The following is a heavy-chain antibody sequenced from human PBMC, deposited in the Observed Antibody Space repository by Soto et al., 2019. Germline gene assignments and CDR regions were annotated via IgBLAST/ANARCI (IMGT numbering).Heavy chain of an antibody. V-gene: IGHV3-7*01. CDR3: AGMGLWGKLTDL. CDR2: LKRDGSEK. Sequence: PGGSLRLSCAASGFIFSSYRMNWVRQAPGKGLEWVANLKRDGSEKYFLESVKGRFTMSRDNAKNSFYLHMNNLRAEDTAVYFCAGMGLWGKLTDLWGQGTSVTVSS. CDR1: GFIFSSYR. D-gene: IGHD7-27*01. J-gene: IGHJ4*02.